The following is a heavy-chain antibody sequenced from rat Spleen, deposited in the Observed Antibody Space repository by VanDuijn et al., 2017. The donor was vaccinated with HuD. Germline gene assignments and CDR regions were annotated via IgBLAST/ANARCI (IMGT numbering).Heavy chain of an antibody. CDR3: TAMGTGY. D-gene: IGHD1-7*01. CDR2: IRTKPNNYAT. J-gene: IGHJ2*01. CDR1: GFTFSNAA. V-gene: IGHV10-5*01. Sequence: VQLVESGGGLVQPGRSLKFSCAASGFTFSNAAMYWVRQAPGKGLEWVARIRTKPNNYATYYADSVKGRFTISRDDSKSMVYLQMDNLKTEDTAMYYFTAMGTGYWGQGVMVTVSS.